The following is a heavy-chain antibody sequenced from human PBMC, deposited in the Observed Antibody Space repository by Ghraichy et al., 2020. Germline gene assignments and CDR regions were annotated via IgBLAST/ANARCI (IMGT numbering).Heavy chain of an antibody. D-gene: IGHD2-21*02. CDR1: GYTFTGYF. CDR2: INPNSGGT. Sequence: ASVKVSCKASGYTFTGYFMHWVRQAPGQGLEWMGWINPNSGGTTYAQKFQGRVTMTRDTSITTAYMELRSLRSDDTATYFCARGGPPVMVTARSYFDNWGQGTLVIVSS. V-gene: IGHV1-2*02. J-gene: IGHJ4*02. CDR3: ARGGPPVMVTARSYFDN.